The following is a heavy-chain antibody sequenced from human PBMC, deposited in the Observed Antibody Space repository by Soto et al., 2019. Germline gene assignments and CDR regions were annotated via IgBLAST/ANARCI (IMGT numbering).Heavy chain of an antibody. CDR1: GGSFSGYY. J-gene: IGHJ6*02. D-gene: IGHD2-2*01. V-gene: IGHV4-34*01. Sequence: SETLSLTCAVYGGSFSGYYWSWIRQPPGKGLEWIGEINHSGSTNYNPSLKSRVTISVDTSKNQFSLKLSSVTAADTAVYYCARYCSSTSCTSYHYGMDVWGQGTTVTVSS. CDR2: INHSGST. CDR3: ARYCSSTSCTSYHYGMDV.